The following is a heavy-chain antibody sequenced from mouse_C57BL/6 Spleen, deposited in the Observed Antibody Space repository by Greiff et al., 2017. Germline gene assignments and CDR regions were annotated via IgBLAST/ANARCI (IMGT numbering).Heavy chain of an antibody. V-gene: IGHV1-20*01. CDR1: GYSFTGYF. Sequence: VQLKESGPELVKPGDSVKISCKASGYSFTGYFMNWVMQSHGKSLEWIGRINPYNGDTFYNQKFKGKDTLTVDKSSSTAHMELRSLTSEDSAVYYCARSTTVALDYWGQGTTLTVSS. J-gene: IGHJ2*01. CDR3: ARSTTVALDY. CDR2: INPYNGDT. D-gene: IGHD1-1*01.